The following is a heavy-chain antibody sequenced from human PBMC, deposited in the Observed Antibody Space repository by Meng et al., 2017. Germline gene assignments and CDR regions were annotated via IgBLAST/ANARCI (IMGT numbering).Heavy chain of an antibody. D-gene: IGHD3-10*01. CDR1: GFTFSSYA. V-gene: IGHV1-69*01. CDR2: IIPIFGTA. CDR3: ARGSRGYYYGSGSLAGFDP. Sequence: GASLKISCAASGFTFSSYAISWVRQAPGQGLEWMGGIIPIFGTANYAQKFQGRVTITADESTSTAYMELSSLRSEDTAVYYCARGSRGYYYGSGSLAGFDPWGQGTLVTVSS. J-gene: IGHJ5*02.